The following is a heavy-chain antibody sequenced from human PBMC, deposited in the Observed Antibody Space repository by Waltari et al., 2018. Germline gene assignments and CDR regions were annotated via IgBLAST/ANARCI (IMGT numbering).Heavy chain of an antibody. Sequence: QVHLQQWGAGLLKPSETLSLTCEGNGASLIGYYWNWVRQTPGKGLEWIGEINQNGGTNYNPSLRSRVTMSVDSSKNQFSLRLSSVTAADTGVYYCARGRQWSHLGYWGQGTLVIVSS. CDR2: INQNGGT. D-gene: IGHD2-8*01. V-gene: IGHV4-34*01. CDR1: GASLIGYY. J-gene: IGHJ4*02. CDR3: ARGRQWSHLGY.